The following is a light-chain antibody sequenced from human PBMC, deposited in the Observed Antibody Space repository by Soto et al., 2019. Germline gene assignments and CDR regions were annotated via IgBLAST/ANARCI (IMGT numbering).Light chain of an antibody. CDR3: SSFISTSTLPYV. J-gene: IGLJ1*01. CDR2: EVT. CDR1: SSDIGYYTY. V-gene: IGLV2-14*01. Sequence: QSVLTQPASVSGSPGQSITISCTGTSSDIGYYTYVSWSQQHPGEAPKLIIYEVTNRPSGISNRFSGSKSGNTASLTITGLQAEDEADYYCSSFISTSTLPYVFGTGNKV.